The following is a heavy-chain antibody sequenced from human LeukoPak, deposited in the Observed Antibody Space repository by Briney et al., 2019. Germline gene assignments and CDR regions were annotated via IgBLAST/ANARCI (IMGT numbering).Heavy chain of an antibody. D-gene: IGHD1-14*01. V-gene: IGHV4-39*01. J-gene: IGHJ4*02. CDR1: GGSISSSSYY. CDR3: AQGATGNQFDY. CDR2: IYYSGST. Sequence: SETLSLTCTVSGGSISSSSYYWGWIRQPPGKGLEWIGSIYYSGSTYYNPSLKSRVTISVDTSKNQFSLKLSSVTAADTAVYYCAQGATGNQFDYWGQGTPVTVSS.